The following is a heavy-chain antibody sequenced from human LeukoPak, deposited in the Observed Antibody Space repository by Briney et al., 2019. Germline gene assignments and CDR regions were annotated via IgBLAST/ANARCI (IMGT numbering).Heavy chain of an antibody. CDR3: ARADSSGWGPDY. J-gene: IGHJ4*02. CDR2: ISSNGGST. CDR1: GFTFSSYA. V-gene: IGHV3-64*01. Sequence: PGGSLRLSCAASGFTFSSYAMHWVRQAPGKGLEYVSAISSNGGSTYYANSVKGRFTISRDNSKNTLYLQMGSLRAEDMAVYYCARADSSGWGPDYWGQETLVTVSS. D-gene: IGHD6-19*01.